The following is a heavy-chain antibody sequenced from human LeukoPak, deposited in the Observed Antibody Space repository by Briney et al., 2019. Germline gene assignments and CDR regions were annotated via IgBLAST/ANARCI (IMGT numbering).Heavy chain of an antibody. J-gene: IGHJ5*02. CDR2: IYYSGDT. CDR3: ARKDGDL. V-gene: IGHV4-59*08. CDR1: GGSISNYH. Sequence: PSETLSPTCTVSGGSISNYHWSWIRQSPGKGLEWIGYIYYSGDTNYNPSLKSRLTISLDTSKNQVSLRLSSVTAADTAVYHCARKDGDLWGQGTLVTVSS.